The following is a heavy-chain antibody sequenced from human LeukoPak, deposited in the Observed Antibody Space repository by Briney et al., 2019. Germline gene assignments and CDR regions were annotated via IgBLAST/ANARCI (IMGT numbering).Heavy chain of an antibody. CDR3: ARWSSNYYDTSGRRFDP. J-gene: IGHJ5*02. Sequence: PSETLSLTCAVYGGSLSDYYWSWIRQPPGKGLEWIGEINHSGSTNYNPSLKSRVTISVDTSKNQFSLKLSSVTAADTAVHYCARWSSNYYDTSGRRFDPWGQGTLVTVSS. V-gene: IGHV4-34*01. D-gene: IGHD3-22*01. CDR1: GGSLSDYY. CDR2: INHSGST.